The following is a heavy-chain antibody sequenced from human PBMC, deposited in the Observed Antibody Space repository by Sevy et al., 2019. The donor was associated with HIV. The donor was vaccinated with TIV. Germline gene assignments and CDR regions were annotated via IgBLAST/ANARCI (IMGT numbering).Heavy chain of an antibody. J-gene: IGHJ6*02. D-gene: IGHD2-2*01. CDR1: GFTFSNAW. V-gene: IGHV3-15*01. CDR3: TTLGSRGADIVVVPAARYYYYGMDV. CDR2: IKSKTDVGTT. Sequence: GGSLRLSCAASGFTFSNAWMSWVRQAPGKGLEWVGRIKSKTDVGTTDYAAPVKGRFAISRDDSKNTLYLQMNSLKTEDTAVYYCTTLGSRGADIVVVPAARYYYYGMDVWGQGTTVTVSS.